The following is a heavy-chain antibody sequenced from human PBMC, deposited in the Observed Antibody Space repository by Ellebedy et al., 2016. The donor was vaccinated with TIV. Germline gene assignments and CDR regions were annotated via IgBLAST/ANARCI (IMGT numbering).Heavy chain of an antibody. CDR1: GDSISNNDYY. V-gene: IGHV4-31*03. Sequence: SETLSLTXNVSGDSISNNDYYWSWVRQHPGKGLEWIGYIHHSGSAFYSPALESRSTISVDTSKNQFSLKLISVTAADTAVYFCAGGTHYYYGWDVWGPGTTVIVS. CDR2: IHHSGSA. J-gene: IGHJ6*02. CDR3: AGGTHYYYGWDV.